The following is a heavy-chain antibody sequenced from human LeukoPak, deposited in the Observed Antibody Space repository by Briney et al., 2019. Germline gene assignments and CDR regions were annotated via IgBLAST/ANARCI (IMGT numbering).Heavy chain of an antibody. CDR1: GGSISSGDYY. V-gene: IGHV4-30-4*08. CDR2: IYYSGST. D-gene: IGHD3-3*01. Sequence: PSETLSLTCTVYGGSISSGDYYWSWIRQPPGKGLERIGYIYYSGSTYYNPSLKSRVTISVDTSKNQFSLKLSSVTAADTAVYYCARGHYDFWSGYYTQLAGYYFDYWGQGTLVTVSS. CDR3: ARGHYDFWSGYYTQLAGYYFDY. J-gene: IGHJ4*02.